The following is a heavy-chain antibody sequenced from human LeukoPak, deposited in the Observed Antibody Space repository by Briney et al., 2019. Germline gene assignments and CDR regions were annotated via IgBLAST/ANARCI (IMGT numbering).Heavy chain of an antibody. V-gene: IGHV1-69*04. J-gene: IGHJ4*02. CDR2: IIPILGIA. D-gene: IGHD3-9*01. CDR3: ASYFEQQRVHTTFDY. Sequence: SVKVSCKASGGTFSSYAISWVRQAPGQGLEWMVRIIPILGIANYAQKFQGRVTITADKSTSTAYMELSSLRSEDTAVYYCASYFEQQRVHTTFDYWGQGTLVTVSS. CDR1: GGTFSSYA.